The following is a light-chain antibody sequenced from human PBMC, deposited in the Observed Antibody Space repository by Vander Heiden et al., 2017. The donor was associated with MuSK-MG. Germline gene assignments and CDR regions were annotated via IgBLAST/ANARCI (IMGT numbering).Light chain of an antibody. CDR3: QSYDSRARV. J-gene: IGLJ2*01. V-gene: IGLV1-40*01. CDR2: GNS. Sequence: QSVLTQPPSVSGAPGQRVTISCTGSSPNIGAGYDVHWYQQLPGTAPKLLIYGNSNRPSGVPDRFSGSKSGTSASLAITGLQAEDEAYYYCQSYDSRARVFGGGTKLTVL. CDR1: SPNIGAGYD.